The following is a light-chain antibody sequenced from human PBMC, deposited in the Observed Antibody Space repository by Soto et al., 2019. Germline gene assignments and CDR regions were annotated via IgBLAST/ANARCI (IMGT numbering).Light chain of an antibody. Sequence: DIRLTQSPASLSASVGDRVSITCRASRSISKYLNWYQQQLGKAPKLLIYGASTLQGGVPSRFSSSGSGTDFTLTISGLQPEDFATYYCQESYSSPYFFGQGTKLEMK. J-gene: IGKJ2*01. CDR2: GAS. V-gene: IGKV1-39*01. CDR1: RSISKY. CDR3: QESYSSPYF.